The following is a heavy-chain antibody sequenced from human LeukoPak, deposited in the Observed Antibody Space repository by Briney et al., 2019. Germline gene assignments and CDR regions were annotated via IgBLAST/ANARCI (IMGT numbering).Heavy chain of an antibody. V-gene: IGHV1-18*01. CDR3: AREGLGIAAAGTGKLPPDY. Sequence: ASVKVSCKASGYTFTSYGISWVRQAPGQGLEWMGWISAYNGNTNYAQKLQGRVTMTTDTSTSTAYMELRSLRSDDTAVYYCAREGLGIAAAGTGKLPPDYWGQGTLVTVSS. CDR2: ISAYNGNT. CDR1: GYTFTSYG. J-gene: IGHJ4*02. D-gene: IGHD6-13*01.